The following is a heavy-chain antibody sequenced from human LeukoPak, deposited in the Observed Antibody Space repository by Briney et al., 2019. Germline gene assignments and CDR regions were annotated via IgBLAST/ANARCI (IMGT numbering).Heavy chain of an antibody. D-gene: IGHD2-15*01. CDR3: AKTQGYYDY. Sequence: GGSLRLSCAASGFTFSNYAMSWVRQAPGKGLDWVSVIIGSGGTTYYADSVKGRFTISRDNSKNMLYLQMNSLRAEDTAVYYCAKTQGYYDYWGRGTLVTVSS. V-gene: IGHV3-23*01. CDR1: GFTFSNYA. J-gene: IGHJ4*02. CDR2: IIGSGGTT.